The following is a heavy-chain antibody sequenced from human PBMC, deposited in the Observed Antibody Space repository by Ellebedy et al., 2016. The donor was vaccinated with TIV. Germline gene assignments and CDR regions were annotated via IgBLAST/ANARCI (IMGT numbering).Heavy chain of an antibody. V-gene: IGHV4-39*01. CDR1: GGSISSSSYY. D-gene: IGHD6-6*01. J-gene: IGHJ6*02. CDR3: AGSSLPYYYYYGMDV. Sequence: SETLSLXCTVPGGSISSSSYYWGWIRQPPGKGLEWIGSIYYSGSTYYNPSLKSRVTISVDTSKNQFSLKLSSVTAADTAVYYCAGSSLPYYYYYGMDVWGQGTTVTVSS. CDR2: IYYSGST.